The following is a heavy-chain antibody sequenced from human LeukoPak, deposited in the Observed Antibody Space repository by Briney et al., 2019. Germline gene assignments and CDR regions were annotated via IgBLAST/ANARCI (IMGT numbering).Heavy chain of an antibody. V-gene: IGHV4-34*01. CDR1: GGSFSGYY. CDR2: INHSGRT. CDR3: ARGRPDCSDNDCQIQDLDY. D-gene: IGHD2-15*01. Sequence: SETLSLTCAVFGGSFSGYYWTWIRQPPGKGLEWIGEINHSGRTNNNPSLESRVTISVDTSKNQFSLKLDSATAADAAVYYCARGRPDCSDNDCQIQDLDYWGHGILVTVSS. J-gene: IGHJ4*01.